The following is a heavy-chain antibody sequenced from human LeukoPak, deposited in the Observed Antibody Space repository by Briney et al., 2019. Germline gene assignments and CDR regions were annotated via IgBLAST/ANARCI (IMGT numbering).Heavy chain of an antibody. J-gene: IGHJ4*02. D-gene: IGHD5-24*01. V-gene: IGHV3-74*01. CDR3: ARDWVYKIDY. Sequence: GGSLRLSCETAGFTFSSYVMHWVRRTPGKGLVWVSRISHDGFISYADSVKGRFTISRDNAKNTLILQMNCLRAEDTAVYYCARDWVYKIDYWGRGTLVTVSS. CDR2: ISHDGFI. CDR1: GFTFSSYV.